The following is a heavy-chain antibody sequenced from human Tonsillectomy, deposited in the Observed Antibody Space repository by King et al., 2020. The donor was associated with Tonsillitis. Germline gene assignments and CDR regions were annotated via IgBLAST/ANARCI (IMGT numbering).Heavy chain of an antibody. CDR3: AGGIPYDYVWGTYRPYYMDV. J-gene: IGHJ6*03. CDR1: GFTLDDYG. V-gene: IGHV3-20*04. D-gene: IGHD3-16*02. Sequence: VQLVESGGGVVRPGGSLRLSCAASGFTLDDYGMSWVRQAPGKGLEWVSGINWNGGSIGYADSVKGRFTISRDNVKNSLYLQMSSLRAEDTALYYCAGGIPYDYVWGTYRPYYMDVWGKGTTVTVSS. CDR2: INWNGGSI.